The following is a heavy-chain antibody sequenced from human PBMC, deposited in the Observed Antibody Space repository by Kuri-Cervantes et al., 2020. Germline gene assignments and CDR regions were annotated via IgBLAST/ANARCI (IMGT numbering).Heavy chain of an antibody. Sequence: GESLKISCAASGFTFSDYYMSWIRQAPGKGLEWVSYISSSGSTIYYADSVKGRFTISRDNAKNSLYLQMNSLRAEDTAVYYCARPQGGIAASSRYYYYYMDVWGKGTTVTVSS. D-gene: IGHD6-13*01. J-gene: IGHJ6*03. CDR1: GFTFSDYY. CDR2: ISSSGSTI. CDR3: ARPQGGIAASSRYYYYYMDV. V-gene: IGHV3-11*01.